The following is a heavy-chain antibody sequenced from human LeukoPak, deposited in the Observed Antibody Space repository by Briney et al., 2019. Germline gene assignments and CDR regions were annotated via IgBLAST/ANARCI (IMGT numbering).Heavy chain of an antibody. CDR3: AREPTAFDNWFDP. J-gene: IGHJ5*02. CDR2: IYYSGST. CDR1: GGSISSGDYY. D-gene: IGHD3-3*02. V-gene: IGHV4-31*03. Sequence: SETLSLTCTVFGGSISSGDYYWIWIRQHPGKGLEWIGYIYYSGSTYYNPSLRSRVTISVDTSKNQFSLKLSSVTAADTAVYYCAREPTAFDNWFDPWGQGTLVTVSS.